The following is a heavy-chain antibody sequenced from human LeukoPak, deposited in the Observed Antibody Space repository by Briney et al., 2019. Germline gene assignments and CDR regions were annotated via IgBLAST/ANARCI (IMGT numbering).Heavy chain of an antibody. V-gene: IGHV3-9*01. Sequence: GGSLRLSCAASGFTFDDYAMHCVRQAPGKGLEWVSGISWNSGSITYADSVKGRFTISRDNAKNSLYLQMNSLRAEDTALYYCAKDMKSDEISVGALYWGQGTLVTVSS. CDR3: AKDMKSDEISVGALY. CDR2: ISWNSGSI. J-gene: IGHJ4*02. CDR1: GFTFDDYA. D-gene: IGHD1-26*01.